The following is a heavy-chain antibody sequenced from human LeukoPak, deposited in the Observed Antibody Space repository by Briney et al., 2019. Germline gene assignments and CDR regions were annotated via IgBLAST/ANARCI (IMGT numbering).Heavy chain of an antibody. J-gene: IGHJ3*02. CDR2: IYYSGSS. CDR3: ARHYSFDAFDI. CDR1: AGSFISSSHH. Sequence: SETLSLTCTVSAGSFISSSHHWGWIRQSPGKGLEWIGSIYYSGSSYYNPSLKTRVTISVDTSKNQFSLKLSSVAAADTAVYYCARHYSFDAFDIWGQGTMVTVSS. D-gene: IGHD2-21*01. V-gene: IGHV4-39*01.